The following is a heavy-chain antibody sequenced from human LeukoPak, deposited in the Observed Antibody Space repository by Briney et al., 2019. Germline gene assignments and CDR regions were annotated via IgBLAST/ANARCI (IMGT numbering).Heavy chain of an antibody. CDR2: ISGSGGST. CDR3: AKDLGYNYWFDY. D-gene: IGHD5-24*01. J-gene: IGHJ4*02. CDR1: GFTFDDYA. Sequence: PGGSLRLSCAASGFTFDDYAMTWVRQAPGKGLEWVSAISGSGGSTYYADSVKGRFTISRDNSKNTLYLQMNSLRAEDTAVYYCAKDLGYNYWFDYWGQGTLVTVSS. V-gene: IGHV3-23*01.